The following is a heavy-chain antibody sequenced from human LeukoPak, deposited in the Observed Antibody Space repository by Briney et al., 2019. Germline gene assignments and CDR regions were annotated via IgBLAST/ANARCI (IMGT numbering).Heavy chain of an antibody. V-gene: IGHV5-51*01. Sequence: GESLKISCKGSGYSFTSYWIGWVRRMPGKGLEWMGIIYPGDSDTRYSPSFQGQVTISADKSISTAYLQWSSLRASDTAMYYCARLDGVGPLGVPFDYWGQGTLVTVSS. J-gene: IGHJ4*02. CDR3: ARLDGVGPLGVPFDY. D-gene: IGHD3-16*01. CDR1: GYSFTSYW. CDR2: IYPGDSDT.